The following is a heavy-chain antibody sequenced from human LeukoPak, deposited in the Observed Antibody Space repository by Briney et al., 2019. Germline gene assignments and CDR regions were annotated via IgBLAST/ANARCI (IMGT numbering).Heavy chain of an antibody. CDR2: VTSTSRTI. CDR3: ARDFPDNSLFDL. V-gene: IGHV3-21*06. CDR1: GFNFNDYS. J-gene: IGHJ4*02. D-gene: IGHD5-24*01. Sequence: PGGSLRLSCEVSGFNFNDYSMHWVRPAPGKGLEWVVSVTSTSRTIFYADSVQGRFIISRDNAKNTVSPEMNSLRGEDAALYYCARDFPDNSLFDLWGRGTLVSVSS.